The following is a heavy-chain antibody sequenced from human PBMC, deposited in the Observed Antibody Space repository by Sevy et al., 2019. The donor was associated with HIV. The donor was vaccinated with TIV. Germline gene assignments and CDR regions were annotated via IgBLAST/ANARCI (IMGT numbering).Heavy chain of an antibody. CDR2: FDPEDGET. CDR3: ATTKDYYDSSGYPFDY. CDR1: GSTLSQLS. V-gene: IGHV1-24*01. Sequence: ASVKVSCKVSGSTLSQLSMHWVRQAPGKGLEWMGGFDPEDGETIYAQKFQSRLTMTEDTSTDTADMELSSLRSEDTAVYYCATTKDYYDSSGYPFDYWGQGTLVTVSS. D-gene: IGHD3-22*01. J-gene: IGHJ4*02.